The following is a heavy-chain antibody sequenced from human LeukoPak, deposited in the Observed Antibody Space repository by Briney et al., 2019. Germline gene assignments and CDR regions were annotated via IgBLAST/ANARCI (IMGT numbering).Heavy chain of an antibody. CDR3: ASGLKYYYDSSGQIPDAFDI. V-gene: IGHV1-45*02. CDR1: GYTFTRHY. Sequence: ASVKGSCKSSGYTFTRHYMHWVRQAPGQALEWMGWITPFNGNTNYAQKFQDRVTITRDRSMSTAYMELSSLRSEDTAMYYCASGLKYYYDSSGQIPDAFDIWGQGTVATVSS. CDR2: ITPFNGNT. D-gene: IGHD3-22*01. J-gene: IGHJ3*02.